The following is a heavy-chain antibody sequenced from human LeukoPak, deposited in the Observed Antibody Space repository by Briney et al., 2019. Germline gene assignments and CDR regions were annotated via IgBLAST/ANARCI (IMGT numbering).Heavy chain of an antibody. V-gene: IGHV1-24*01. D-gene: IGHD3-9*01. CDR1: GYTLTELS. Sequence: GASVKVSCKVSGYTLTELSMHWVRQAPGKGLEWMGGFDPEDGETIYPQKFQGRVTMTEDTSTDTAYMELSSLRSEDTAVYYCATLLSGYYDILTGYYEYFQHWGQGTLVTVSS. CDR3: ATLLSGYYDILTGYYEYFQH. J-gene: IGHJ1*01. CDR2: FDPEDGET.